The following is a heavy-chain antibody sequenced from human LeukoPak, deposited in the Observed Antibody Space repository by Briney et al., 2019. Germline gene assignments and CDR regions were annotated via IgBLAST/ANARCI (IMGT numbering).Heavy chain of an antibody. J-gene: IGHJ5*02. V-gene: IGHV1-2*02. CDR2: INPNGGGT. D-gene: IGHD4-11*01. Sequence: ASVKVSCKASGYTFTAFHIHWVRQAPGQGLEWMGWINPNGGGTIYAPKFQGRVTMTRDTSISTAYMELSSLRSDDTAVFYCARSHDYTNYVGPWGQGTLVTVSS. CDR1: GYTFTAFH. CDR3: ARSHDYTNYVGP.